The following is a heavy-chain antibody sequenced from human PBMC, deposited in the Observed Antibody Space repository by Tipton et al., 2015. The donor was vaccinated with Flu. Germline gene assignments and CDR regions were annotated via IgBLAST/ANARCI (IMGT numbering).Heavy chain of an antibody. CDR2: IYHSGST. CDR3: ARDPNSSSWSPP. Sequence: TLSLTCTVSVYSISSGYYWGWIRQPPGRGLEWIGSIYHSGSTYYNPSLKSRVTISVDTSKNQFSLKLSSVTAADTAVYYCARDPNSSSWSPPWGQGTLVTVSS. CDR1: VYSISSGYY. V-gene: IGHV4-38-2*02. J-gene: IGHJ5*02. D-gene: IGHD6-13*01.